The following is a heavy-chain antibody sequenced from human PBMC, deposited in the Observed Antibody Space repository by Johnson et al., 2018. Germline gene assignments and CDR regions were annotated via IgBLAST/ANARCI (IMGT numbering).Heavy chain of an antibody. V-gene: IGHV3-30-3*01. CDR2: ISYAGSNK. D-gene: IGHD5-12*01. J-gene: IGHJ6*03. CDR1: GFTFNNYA. Sequence: VQLVESGGGVVQPGRSLRLSCAASGFTFNNYAMHWVRQAPGKGLEWVAVISYAGSNKNYADSVRGQFTISRDKSKHTVYLQMNSLRDEDTAGYYCARGGWGVVATGGYMDVWGKGTTVTVSS. CDR3: ARGGWGVVATGGYMDV.